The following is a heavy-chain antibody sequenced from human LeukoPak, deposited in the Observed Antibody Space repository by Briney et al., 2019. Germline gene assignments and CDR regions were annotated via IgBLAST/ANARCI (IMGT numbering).Heavy chain of an antibody. CDR2: IYYSGST. D-gene: IGHD4-23*01. CDR1: GGSISSYY. CDR3: ARAGNSEGGFDY. J-gene: IGHJ4*02. Sequence: SETLSLTCTVTGGSISSYYWSWIRQPPGKGLEWIGYIYYSGSTNYNPSLKSRVTISVDTSKNQFSLKLSSVTAADSAVYYCARAGNSEGGFDYWGQGTLVTVSS. V-gene: IGHV4-59*01.